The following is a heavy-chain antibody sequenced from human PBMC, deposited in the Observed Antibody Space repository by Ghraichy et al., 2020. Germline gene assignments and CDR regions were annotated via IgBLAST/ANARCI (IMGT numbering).Heavy chain of an antibody. CDR3: ARDPGRGSFFDY. V-gene: IGHV3-7*01. D-gene: IGHD3-10*01. Sequence: GESLNISCAASGFSLSTYWMNWVRQAPGKGLEWVANVKQDGSEKYYVDSVKGRFTISRDNAKNSLYLQMNSLRAEDTAVYYCARDPGRGSFFDYWGQGTLVTVSS. CDR1: GFSLSTYW. J-gene: IGHJ4*02. CDR2: VKQDGSEK.